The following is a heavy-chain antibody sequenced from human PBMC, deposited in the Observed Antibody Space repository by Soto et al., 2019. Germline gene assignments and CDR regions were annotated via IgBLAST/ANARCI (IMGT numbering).Heavy chain of an antibody. CDR3: ARAGFSTSXLGXLAXXVXXVEIDX. D-gene: IGHD6-13*01. J-gene: IGHJ4*02. CDR1: GYTFISYG. V-gene: IGHV1-18*01. Sequence: QVQLVQSGAEVKKTGASVEVSCKASGYTFISYGISWVRQAPGQGLEWMGWISAYNGKTNYAQKFQGRVTMTKDTSTSTAYMELRSLRSDDTAVYYCARAGFSTSXLGXLAXXVXXVEIDXXXXGTLVTVSS. CDR2: ISAYNGKT.